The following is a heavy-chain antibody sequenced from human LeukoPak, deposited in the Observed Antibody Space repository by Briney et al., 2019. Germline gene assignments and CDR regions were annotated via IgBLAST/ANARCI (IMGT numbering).Heavy chain of an antibody. CDR2: IYTSGST. J-gene: IGHJ6*03. V-gene: IGHV4-4*07. Sequence: SETLSLTCTVSGGSISSYYWSWIRQPAGKGLEWIGRIYTSGSTNYNPSLKSRVTMSVDTSKNQFSLKLSSVTAADTAVYYCARDLYSSSWYSYYYYYYCMDVWGKGTTVTVSS. D-gene: IGHD6-13*01. CDR1: GGSISSYY. CDR3: ARDLYSSSWYSYYYYYYCMDV.